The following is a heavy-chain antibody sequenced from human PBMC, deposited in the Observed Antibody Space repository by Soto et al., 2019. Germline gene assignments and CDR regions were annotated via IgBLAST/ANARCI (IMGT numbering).Heavy chain of an antibody. Sequence: PGGSLRLSCEASGFSFSSFGWPWFRQAPGKGLEGVAVIWYDGSNKYYADSVKGGFTISRDNSKNTRYLQMNSLGAEAPAYYYFARPNSGSYSHFDYWGQGTLVTVSS. J-gene: IGHJ4*02. CDR1: GFSFSSFG. CDR2: IWYDGSNK. V-gene: IGHV3-33*01. D-gene: IGHD1-26*01. CDR3: ARPNSGSYSHFDY.